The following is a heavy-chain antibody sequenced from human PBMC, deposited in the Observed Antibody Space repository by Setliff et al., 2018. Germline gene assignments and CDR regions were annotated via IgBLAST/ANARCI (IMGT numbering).Heavy chain of an antibody. CDR3: AGVDVLTASPF. D-gene: IGHD3-9*01. CDR2: INNYNFNT. CDR1: GFTFTDYG. Sequence: ASVKVSCKSSGFTFTDYGITWVRQVPGQGLEWMGWINNYNFNTQYAQKFQGRVTVTTDTSTSTAYMDLSRLTSDDTATYYCAGVDVLTASPFWGQGTLVTVSS. V-gene: IGHV1-18*01. J-gene: IGHJ4*02.